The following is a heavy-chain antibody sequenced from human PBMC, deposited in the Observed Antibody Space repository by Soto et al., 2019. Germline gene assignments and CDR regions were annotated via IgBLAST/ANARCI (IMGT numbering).Heavy chain of an antibody. CDR1: GGSISSSNW. CDR2: IYHSGST. D-gene: IGHD3-22*01. V-gene: IGHV4-4*02. CDR3: ARAYYDSSGTIQEFDY. Sequence: QVQLQESGPGLVKPSGTLSLTCAVSGGSISSSNWWSWVRQPPGKGLEWIGEIYHSGSTNYNPSLNSRVTISLDKSKNQFSLTLSSVTAADTAVYYCARAYYDSSGTIQEFDYWGQGTLVTVSS. J-gene: IGHJ4*02.